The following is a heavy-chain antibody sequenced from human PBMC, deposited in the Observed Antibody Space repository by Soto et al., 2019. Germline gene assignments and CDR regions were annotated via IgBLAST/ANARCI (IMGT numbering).Heavy chain of an antibody. CDR1: GGSVSSGSYY. J-gene: IGHJ4*02. D-gene: IGHD5-12*01. CDR3: ARTRGEGVTTTRKYFDY. Sequence: PSETLSLTCTVSGGSVSSGSYYWSWIRQPPGKRLEWIGYIYYSGSTNYNPSLKSRVTISVDTSKNQFSLKLSSVTAADTAVYYCARTRGEGVTTTRKYFDYWGQGTLVTVSS. V-gene: IGHV4-61*01. CDR2: IYYSGST.